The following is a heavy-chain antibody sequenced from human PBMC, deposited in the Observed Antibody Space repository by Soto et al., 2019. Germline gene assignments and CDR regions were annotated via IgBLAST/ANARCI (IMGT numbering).Heavy chain of an antibody. Sequence: ASVKVSCKASGYTFTSYDINWVRLATGQGLEWMGWMNPNSGNTGYAQKFQGRVTMTRNTSISTAYMELSSLRSEDTAVYYCASGKWGTGYAFDIWGQGTMVTVSS. CDR3: ASGKWGTGYAFDI. J-gene: IGHJ3*02. CDR2: MNPNSGNT. CDR1: GYTFTSYD. V-gene: IGHV1-8*01. D-gene: IGHD1-1*01.